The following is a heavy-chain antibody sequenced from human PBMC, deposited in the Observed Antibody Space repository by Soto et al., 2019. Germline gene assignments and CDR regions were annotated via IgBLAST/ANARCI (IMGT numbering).Heavy chain of an antibody. J-gene: IGHJ6*03. CDR2: IYYSGST. Sequence: SETLSLTCTVSGGSISSGGYYWSWIRQHPGKGLEWIGYIYYSGSTYYNPSLKSRVTISVDTSKNQFSLKLSSVTAADTAVYYCARVTDGSGSADDYYYYMDVWGKGTTVTVSS. V-gene: IGHV4-31*03. CDR3: ARVTDGSGSADDYYYYMDV. CDR1: GGSISSGGYY. D-gene: IGHD3-10*01.